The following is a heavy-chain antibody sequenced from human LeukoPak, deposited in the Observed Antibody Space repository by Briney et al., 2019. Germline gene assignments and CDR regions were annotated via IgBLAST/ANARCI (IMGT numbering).Heavy chain of an antibody. CDR2: IGWNSGKM. D-gene: IGHD3-3*01. Sequence: GGSLRLSCAASGFHFDAYAMHWVRQAPGKGLEWVSGIGWNSGKMAYADSVKGRFTISRDNAENSLYLQMTSLRPEDMALYYCARSADFWSGLDFWGQGTLVTVSS. J-gene: IGHJ4*02. CDR1: GFHFDAYA. CDR3: ARSADFWSGLDF. V-gene: IGHV3-9*03.